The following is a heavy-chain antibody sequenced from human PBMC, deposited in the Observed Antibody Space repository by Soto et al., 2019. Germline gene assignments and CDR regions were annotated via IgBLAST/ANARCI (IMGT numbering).Heavy chain of an antibody. V-gene: IGHV3-74*01. CDR2: IKGDGSSL. CDR3: ARGLKNYYGVDV. Sequence: EVKVVESGGGLVQPVGSLRLSCAASGFTFTTYWMHWVRQVPGKGLVWVSRIKGDGSSLSYADSVRGRFTISRDNVENTVYLRMGSLRADDTAVYYCARGLKNYYGVDVWGQGTTVTVSS. CDR1: GFTFTTYW. J-gene: IGHJ6*02.